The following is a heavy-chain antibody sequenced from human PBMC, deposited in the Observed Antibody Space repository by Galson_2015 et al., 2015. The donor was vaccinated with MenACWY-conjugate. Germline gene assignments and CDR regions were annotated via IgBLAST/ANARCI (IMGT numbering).Heavy chain of an antibody. Sequence: SLRLSCAASGFTFSNYAMNWVRQAPGKGLEWVPGISVSGDGTYYAGSAKGRFTISRDNSKNTLYLQMNSLRGEDTALYYCARPTPIAAAGYARGLDIWGQGTMVTVSS. V-gene: IGHV3-23*01. J-gene: IGHJ3*02. D-gene: IGHD6-13*01. CDR2: ISVSGDGT. CDR1: GFTFSNYA. CDR3: ARPTPIAAAGYARGLDI.